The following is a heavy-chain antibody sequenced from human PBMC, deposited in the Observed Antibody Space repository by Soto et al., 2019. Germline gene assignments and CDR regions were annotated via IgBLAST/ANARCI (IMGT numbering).Heavy chain of an antibody. Sequence: GGSLRLSCAASGFTFSSYGMHWVRQAPGKGLEWVAVIWYDGSNKYYADSVKGRFTISRDNSKNTLYLQMNSLRAEDTAVYYCARFKDGYNFYFDYWGQGTLVTVSS. D-gene: IGHD5-12*01. V-gene: IGHV3-33*01. J-gene: IGHJ4*02. CDR2: IWYDGSNK. CDR3: ARFKDGYNFYFDY. CDR1: GFTFSSYG.